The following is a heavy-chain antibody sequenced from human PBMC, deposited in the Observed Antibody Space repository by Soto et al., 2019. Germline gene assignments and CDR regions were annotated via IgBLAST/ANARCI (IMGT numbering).Heavy chain of an antibody. Sequence: GGSLRLSCAASGLTFSSYEMNWVRQAPGKGLEWVSYISSSGSTIYYADSVKGRFTISRDNAKNSLYLQMNSLRAEDTAVYYCAREGIAAALDYWGQGTLVTVSS. CDR2: ISSSGSTI. J-gene: IGHJ4*02. D-gene: IGHD6-13*01. V-gene: IGHV3-48*03. CDR3: AREGIAAALDY. CDR1: GLTFSSYE.